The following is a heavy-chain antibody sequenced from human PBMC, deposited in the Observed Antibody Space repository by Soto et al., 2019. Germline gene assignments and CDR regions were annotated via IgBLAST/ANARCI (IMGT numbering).Heavy chain of an antibody. V-gene: IGHV6-1*01. CDR2: TYYRSKSHN. Sequence: TLSLTCAISGHSLSSNSAAWNWIRQSPSRGLEGLGRTYYRSKSHNDYAQSVQCRLTVTPDTSKNQVSLEFNSVTPDATAVHYCARGRASNRGDWLDYWGQGTQVTVSS. J-gene: IGHJ4*02. D-gene: IGHD3-9*01. CDR1: GHSLSSNSAA. CDR3: ARGRASNRGDWLDY.